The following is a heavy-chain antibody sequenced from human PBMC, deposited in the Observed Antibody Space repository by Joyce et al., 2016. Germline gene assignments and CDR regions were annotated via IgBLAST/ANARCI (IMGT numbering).Heavy chain of an antibody. D-gene: IGHD2-8*01. Sequence: EVQLVESGGGLVKPGGSLRLSCAASGFTFSSYSMSWVRQAPGEGMGGVSTIRSSNYYIKYTDSVKGRFTISRDNAKNSLYLQMNSLRVEDTAVYYCARSSYTNGIFDYWGQGTLVTVSS. J-gene: IGHJ4*02. V-gene: IGHV3-21*01. CDR1: GFTFSSYS. CDR2: IRSSNYYI. CDR3: ARSSYTNGIFDY.